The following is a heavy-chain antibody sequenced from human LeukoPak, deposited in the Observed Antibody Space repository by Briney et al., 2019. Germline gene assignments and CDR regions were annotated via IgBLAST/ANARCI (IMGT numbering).Heavy chain of an antibody. V-gene: IGHV4-59*08. J-gene: IGHJ6*02. Sequence: PSDTLSLTCSVSGGAIISYYWSWIRQPPGKGLEWIAYIYYSGSTNYTPSLKSRATISVDTSRNQFSLSLSSVTAADTAVYYCARHLYTTSARFYYGMDVWGHGTAFTVSS. D-gene: IGHD6-6*01. CDR3: ARHLYTTSARFYYGMDV. CDR1: GGAIISYY. CDR2: IYYSGST.